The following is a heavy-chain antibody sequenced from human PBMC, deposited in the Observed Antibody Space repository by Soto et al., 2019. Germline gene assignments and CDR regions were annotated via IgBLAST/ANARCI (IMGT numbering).Heavy chain of an antibody. CDR2: INSDGSTT. Sequence: EVQLVESGGGLVQPGGSLRLSCAASGFTFSSYWMHWVRQAPGKGLVWVSRINSDGSTTTYADSVKGRSTISRDNAKNTLYLQMNSLRAEDTAVYYCVRVPTGGYAFSLDDYWGQGTLVTVSS. CDR3: VRVPTGGYAFSLDDY. CDR1: GFTFSSYW. D-gene: IGHD5-12*01. J-gene: IGHJ4*02. V-gene: IGHV3-74*01.